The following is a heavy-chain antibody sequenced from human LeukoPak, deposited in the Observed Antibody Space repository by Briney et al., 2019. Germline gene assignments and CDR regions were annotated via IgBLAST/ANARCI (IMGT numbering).Heavy chain of an antibody. D-gene: IGHD6-19*01. Sequence: GGSLRLSCAAFGLTFRNYAMTWVRQAPGKGPEWVSLISGSGDKTYYSNSVKGRFLISRENSKNMLYLQMNSLRAEDTAIYYCAKRSSTVAEGYWGQGTLVTVSS. V-gene: IGHV3-23*01. CDR2: ISGSGDKT. J-gene: IGHJ4*02. CDR3: AKRSSTVAEGY. CDR1: GLTFRNYA.